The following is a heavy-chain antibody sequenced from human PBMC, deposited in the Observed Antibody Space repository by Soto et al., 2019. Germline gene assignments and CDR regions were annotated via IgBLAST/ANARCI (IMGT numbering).Heavy chain of an antibody. D-gene: IGHD3-9*01. CDR3: ARGEYYDIFSGYWNDYYYYGMDV. CDR1: AYAFTSYD. J-gene: IGHJ6*02. CDR2: LNPNSGNT. Sequence: ASVKVSCKASAYAFTSYDSNWVRQATGPGLEWMGWLNPNSGNTGYAQKFQGSVTMTRHTSKSTAYMKLSSLRSEDTAVYYCARGEYYDIFSGYWNDYYYYGMDVSGQRSTVTVSS. V-gene: IGHV1-8*01.